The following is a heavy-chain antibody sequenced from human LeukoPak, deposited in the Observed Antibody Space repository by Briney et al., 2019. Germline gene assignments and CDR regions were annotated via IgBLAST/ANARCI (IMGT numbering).Heavy chain of an antibody. D-gene: IGHD4-17*01. J-gene: IGHJ4*02. CDR3: ARSSDGDYYYYFDY. V-gene: IGHV3-66*01. CDR1: GFIVSSNY. CDR2: IYSGGSI. Sequence: GGSLRLSCAASGFIVSSNYMNGVRQAPGKGLEWVSVIYSGGSIEYADSVKGRFTVSRDNSKNTLYLQMNSLRAEDTAVYYCARSSDGDYYYYFDYWGQGTLVTVSS.